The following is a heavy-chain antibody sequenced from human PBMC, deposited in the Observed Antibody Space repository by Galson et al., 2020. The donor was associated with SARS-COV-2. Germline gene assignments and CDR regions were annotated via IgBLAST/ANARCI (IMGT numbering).Heavy chain of an antibody. D-gene: IGHD3-9*01. J-gene: IGHJ1*01. CDR3: AKEVPMTGRTDEDCHR. CDR2: IRGSGDTT. V-gene: IGHV3-23*01. CDR1: GFTFSNCP. Sequence: GESLKISCAASGFTFSNCPMSWVRQAPGQGLEWVSEIRGSGDTTYYADSVKGRFTIYRDTSKNTLNLQMNSLRAEDTATYYCAKEVPMTGRTDEDCHRWGQGTLGTVSS.